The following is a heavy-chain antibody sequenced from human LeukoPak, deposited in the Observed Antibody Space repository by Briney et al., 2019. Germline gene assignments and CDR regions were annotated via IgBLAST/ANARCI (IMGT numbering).Heavy chain of an antibody. CDR1: GYTFTSYG. V-gene: IGHV1-18*01. CDR2: TSAYNGNT. J-gene: IGHJ6*03. D-gene: IGHD2-2*01. CDR3: ARAPHCSSTSCYLFGYYYYYYMDV. Sequence: ASVKVSCKASGYTFTSYGISWVRQAPGQGLEWMGWTSAYNGNTNYAQKLQGRVTMTTDTSTSTAYMELRSLRSDDTAVYYCARAPHCSSTSCYLFGYYYYYYMDVWGKGTTVTVSS.